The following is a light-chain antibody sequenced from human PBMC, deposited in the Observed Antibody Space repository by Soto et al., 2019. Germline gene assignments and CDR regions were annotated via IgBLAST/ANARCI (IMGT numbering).Light chain of an antibody. CDR1: QSVNSN. J-gene: IGKJ1*01. Sequence: IVMTQSPATLSVSPGERATLSCRASQSVNSNLAWYQHKPGQPPRLLIYGASTRVTGIPARFSGIGSGTEFTLTISSLQSEDFAVYYCRQYNNWPPGTFGQGTKVGIK. V-gene: IGKV3D-15*01. CDR2: GAS. CDR3: RQYNNWPPGT.